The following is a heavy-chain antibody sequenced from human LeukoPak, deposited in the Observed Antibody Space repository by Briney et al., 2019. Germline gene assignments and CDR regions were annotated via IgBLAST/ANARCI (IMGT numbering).Heavy chain of an antibody. Sequence: SETLSLTCIVSGASISSYYWSWIRQPAGKGLEWIGRLYTSGSTNYNPSLKSRVTISVDTSKNQFSLKLSSVTAADTTVYYCAREIGNLLYYDFWSGYRYYFDYWGQGTLVTVSS. V-gene: IGHV4-4*07. CDR2: LYTSGST. D-gene: IGHD3-3*01. CDR3: AREIGNLLYYDFWSGYRYYFDY. CDR1: GASISSYY. J-gene: IGHJ4*02.